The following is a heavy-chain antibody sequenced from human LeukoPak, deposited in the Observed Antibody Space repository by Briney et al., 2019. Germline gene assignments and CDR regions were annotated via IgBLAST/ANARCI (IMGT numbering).Heavy chain of an antibody. CDR1: GFTFSSYW. CDR3: ATTVTPKSQFDY. V-gene: IGHV3-74*01. D-gene: IGHD4-17*01. J-gene: IGHJ4*02. Sequence: PGGSLRLSCAASGFTFSSYWMHWVRQAPGKGLVWVSRINSDGSSTSYADSEKGRFTISRDNAKNTLYLQMNSLRAEDTAVYYCATTVTPKSQFDYWGQGTLATVSS. CDR2: INSDGSST.